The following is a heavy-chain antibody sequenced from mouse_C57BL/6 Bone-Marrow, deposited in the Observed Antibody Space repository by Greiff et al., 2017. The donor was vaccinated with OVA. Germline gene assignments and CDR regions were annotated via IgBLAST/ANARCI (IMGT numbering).Heavy chain of an antibody. J-gene: IGHJ4*01. D-gene: IGHD2-5*01. CDR2: IDPETGGT. V-gene: IGHV1-15*01. CDR3: TRGYSNYYAMGN. Sequence: QVQLQQSGAELVRPGASVTLSCKASGYTFTDYEMHWVKQTPVHGLEWIGAIDPETGGTAYNQKFKGKAILTADKSSSTAYMELRSLTSEDSAVYYCTRGYSNYYAMGNWGRGTSVTVSS. CDR1: GYTFTDYE.